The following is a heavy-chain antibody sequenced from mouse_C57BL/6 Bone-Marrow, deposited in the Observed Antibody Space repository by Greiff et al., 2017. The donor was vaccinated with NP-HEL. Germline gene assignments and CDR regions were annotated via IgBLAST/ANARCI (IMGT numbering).Heavy chain of an antibody. CDR2: IFPGSGST. Sequence: VQLQQSGPELVKPGASVKISCKASGYTFTDYYINWVKQRPGQGLEWIGWIFPGSGSTYYNEKFKGKATLTVDKSSSTAYMLLSSLTSEDSAVYFCAREGDYYGSTYAMDYWGQGTSVTVSS. CDR3: AREGDYYGSTYAMDY. V-gene: IGHV1-75*01. D-gene: IGHD1-1*01. CDR1: GYTFTDYY. J-gene: IGHJ4*01.